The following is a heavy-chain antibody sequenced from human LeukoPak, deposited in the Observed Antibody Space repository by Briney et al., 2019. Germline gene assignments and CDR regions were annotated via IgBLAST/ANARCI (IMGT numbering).Heavy chain of an antibody. V-gene: IGHV4-4*07. CDR3: ARNGYDYVWGSYRTYYFDY. CDR2: IYTSGST. CDR1: GGSISSYY. J-gene: IGHJ4*02. D-gene: IGHD3-16*02. Sequence: SETLSLTCTVSGGSISSYYWSWIRQPAGKGLEWIWRIYTSGSTNYNPSLKSRVTMSVDTSKNQFSLKLSSVTAADTAVYYCARNGYDYVWGSYRTYYFDYWGQGTLVTVSS.